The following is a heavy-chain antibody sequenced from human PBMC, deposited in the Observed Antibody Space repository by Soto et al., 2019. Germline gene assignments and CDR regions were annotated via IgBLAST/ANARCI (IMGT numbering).Heavy chain of an antibody. CDR3: ARGNSGYELYYFDY. J-gene: IGHJ4*02. Sequence: EVQLVESGGGLVQPGGSLRLSCAASGFTVSSNYMSWVRQAPGKGLEWVSVLYSGGSTYYADSVKGRFTISRDNSKNTVYRQMNTLRAEDTAVYYCARGNSGYELYYFDYWGQGTLVTVSS. CDR1: GFTVSSNY. CDR2: LYSGGST. V-gene: IGHV3-66*01. D-gene: IGHD5-12*01.